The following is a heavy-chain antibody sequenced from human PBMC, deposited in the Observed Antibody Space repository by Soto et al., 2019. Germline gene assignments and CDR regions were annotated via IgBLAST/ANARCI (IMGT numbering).Heavy chain of an antibody. V-gene: IGHV3-30*18. Sequence: PGGSLRLSCAASGFTFSSYGMHWVRQAPGKGLEWVAVISYDGSNKYYADSVKGRFTISRDNSKNTLYLQMNSLRAEDTAVYYCAKDEQVAGKDYGMDVSGQGTTATVSS. D-gene: IGHD6-19*01. CDR1: GFTFSSYG. J-gene: IGHJ6*01. CDR3: AKDEQVAGKDYGMDV. CDR2: ISYDGSNK.